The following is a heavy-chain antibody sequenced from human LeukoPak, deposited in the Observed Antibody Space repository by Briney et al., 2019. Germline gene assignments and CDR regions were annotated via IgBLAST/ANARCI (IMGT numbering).Heavy chain of an antibody. CDR2: ISGSGDNI. CDR1: GFTFSSYG. J-gene: IGHJ3*02. Sequence: AGGSLRLSCAASGFTFSSYGFHWVRQAPGKGLEWVSDISGSGDNIHYTDSVKGRFTISRDNPKNTLYLQMNSLRAEDTAVYYCAKDRSLHYDILTADAFDIWGQGTMVTVSS. D-gene: IGHD3-9*01. V-gene: IGHV3-23*01. CDR3: AKDRSLHYDILTADAFDI.